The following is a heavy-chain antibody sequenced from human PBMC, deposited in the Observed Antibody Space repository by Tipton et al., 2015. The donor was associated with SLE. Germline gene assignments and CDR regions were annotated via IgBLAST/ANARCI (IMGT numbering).Heavy chain of an antibody. J-gene: IGHJ4*02. CDR2: IISNGAAT. Sequence: GSLRLSCAASGFTFSTYSIHWVRQAPGKGLEYVATIISNGAATYYADSVKGRFTISRDNSKNTVYLQMGGLRAEDMAVYYCARTTVTYYFDSWGQGTLVTVS. CDR1: GFTFSTYS. CDR3: ARTTVTYYFDS. V-gene: IGHV3-64*02. D-gene: IGHD4-17*01.